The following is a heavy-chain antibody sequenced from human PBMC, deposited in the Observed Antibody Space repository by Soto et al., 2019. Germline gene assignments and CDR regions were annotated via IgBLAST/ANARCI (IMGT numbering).Heavy chain of an antibody. J-gene: IGHJ5*02. CDR1: GFTFSSYA. CDR2: ISYDGSNK. D-gene: IGHD6-13*01. Sequence: QVQLVESGGGVVQPGRSLRLSCAASGFTFSSYAMHWVRQAPGKGLEWVAVISYDGSNKYYADSVKGRFTISRDNSKNTLYLQMTSLRAEDTAVYYCAKETAIAASGRWIWFDPWGQGTLVTVSS. V-gene: IGHV3-30-3*02. CDR3: AKETAIAASGRWIWFDP.